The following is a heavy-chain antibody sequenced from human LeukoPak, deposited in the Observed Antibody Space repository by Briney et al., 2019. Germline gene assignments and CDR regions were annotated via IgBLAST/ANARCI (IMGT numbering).Heavy chain of an antibody. CDR1: GGSISSYF. D-gene: IGHD6-19*01. J-gene: IGHJ4*02. V-gene: IGHV4-59*08. CDR3: ARIDRAVAGTIDY. CDR2: IYYSGST. Sequence: TSETLSLTCTVSGGSISSYFWSWIRQPPGKGLEWIGHIYYSGSTNYNPSLKSRVTMSVDTSKNQFSLKLSSVTAADTAVYYCARIDRAVAGTIDYWGQGTLVTVSS.